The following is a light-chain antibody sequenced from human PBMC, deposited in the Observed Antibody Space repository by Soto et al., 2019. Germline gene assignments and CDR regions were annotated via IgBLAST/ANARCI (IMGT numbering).Light chain of an antibody. CDR1: QSVSSSY. Sequence: EIVLTQSPGTRSLSPGESATLSCRASQSVSSSYLVWYQQELGQAPRVLIYVGSTRATGIPARFSGSGSGPEFTLTISSLHSEDFAVYYCQQYNNWPSVTFGQETRLEIK. CDR2: VGS. CDR3: QQYNNWPSVT. V-gene: IGKV3-15*01. J-gene: IGKJ2*01.